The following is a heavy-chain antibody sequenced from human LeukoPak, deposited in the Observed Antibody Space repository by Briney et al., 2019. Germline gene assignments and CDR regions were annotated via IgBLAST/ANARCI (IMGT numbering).Heavy chain of an antibody. D-gene: IGHD3-10*01. CDR2: IYYSGST. J-gene: IGHJ5*02. CDR1: GGSISSSNYY. V-gene: IGHV4-39*01. Sequence: SETLSLPCTVSGGSISSSNYYWGWIRPPPGKGLEWIGTIYYSGSTYYNPSLKSRVTISVDTSKNQFSLKLSSVTAADTAVYYCARSPRGYWFDPWGQGTLVTVSS. CDR3: ARSPRGYWFDP.